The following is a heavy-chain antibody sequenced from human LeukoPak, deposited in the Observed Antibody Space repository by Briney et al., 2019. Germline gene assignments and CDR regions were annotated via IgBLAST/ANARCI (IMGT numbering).Heavy chain of an antibody. D-gene: IGHD1-26*01. V-gene: IGHV3-30*02. CDR3: AKDRWSGSYLPDY. Sequence: PGGSLRLSCAASGFTFSSYGIHWVRQAPGKGLEWVAFIRYDGSNKYYADSVKGRFTISRDNSKNTLYVQMYNLRAEDTAVYYCAKDRWSGSYLPDYWGQGTLVTVSS. J-gene: IGHJ4*02. CDR2: IRYDGSNK. CDR1: GFTFSSYG.